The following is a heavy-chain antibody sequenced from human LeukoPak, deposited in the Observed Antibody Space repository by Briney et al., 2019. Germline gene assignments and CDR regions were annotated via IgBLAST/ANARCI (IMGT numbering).Heavy chain of an antibody. D-gene: IGHD6-6*01. CDR3: AKRRPIVASRVYYYIHV. CDR2: LEYDGTSN. V-gene: IGHV3-30*02. J-gene: IGHJ6*03. CDR1: GLIFSKYG. Sequence: PGGSLRLSCAASGLIFSKYGMHWVRQTPGKGLEWVAFLEYDGTSNYLDSVKARFTISRDNSESTLYLQMNSLQVEDTALYYCAKRRPIVASRVYYYIHVWGKGTTVTVSS.